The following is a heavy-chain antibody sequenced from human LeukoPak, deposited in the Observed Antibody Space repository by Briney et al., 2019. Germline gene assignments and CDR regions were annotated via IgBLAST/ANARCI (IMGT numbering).Heavy chain of an antibody. D-gene: IGHD3-22*01. Sequence: SETLSLTCTVSGGSISSSSYYWGWIRQPPGKGLEWIGSIYYSGSTYYSPSLKSRVTISVDTSKNQFSLKLSSVTAADTAVYYCACHFTYYYDSSGYYPYYFDYWGQETLVTVSS. CDR3: ACHFTYYYDSSGYYPYYFDY. CDR2: IYYSGST. V-gene: IGHV4-39*01. CDR1: GGSISSSSYY. J-gene: IGHJ4*02.